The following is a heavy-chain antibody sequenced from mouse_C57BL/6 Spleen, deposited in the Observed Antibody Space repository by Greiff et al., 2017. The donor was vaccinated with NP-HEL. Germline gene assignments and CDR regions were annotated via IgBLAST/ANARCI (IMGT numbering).Heavy chain of an antibody. V-gene: IGHV5-9*01. J-gene: IGHJ1*03. Sequence: EVKVEESGGGLVKPGGSLKLSCAASGFTFSSYTMSWVRQTPEKRLEWVATISGGGGNTYYPDSVKGRFTISRDNAKNTLYLQMSSLRSEDTALYYCARRPSYFDVWGTGTTVTVSS. CDR2: ISGGGGNT. CDR3: ARRPSYFDV. CDR1: GFTFSSYT.